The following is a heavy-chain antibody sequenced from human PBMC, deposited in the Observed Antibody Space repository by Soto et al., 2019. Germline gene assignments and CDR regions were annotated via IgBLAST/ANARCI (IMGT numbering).Heavy chain of an antibody. CDR2: INAGNGNT. J-gene: IGHJ4*02. V-gene: IGHV1-3*01. CDR3: AREEQWLVRGIDY. D-gene: IGHD6-19*01. Sequence: GASVKVSCKASGYTFTSYAMHWVRQAPGQRLEWMGWINAGNGNTKYSQKFQGRVTITRVTSASTAYMELSSLRSEDTAVYYCAREEQWLVRGIDYWGQGTLVTVSS. CDR1: GYTFTSYA.